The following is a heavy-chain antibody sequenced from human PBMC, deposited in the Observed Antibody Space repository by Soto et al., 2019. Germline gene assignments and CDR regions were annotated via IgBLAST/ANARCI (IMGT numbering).Heavy chain of an antibody. J-gene: IGHJ4*02. D-gene: IGHD4-17*01. CDR1: GFTFSSYE. CDR2: ISSSGSTI. CDR3: ARDPDYGLAPYYFDY. Sequence: GGSLRLSCAASGFTFSSYEMNWVRQAPGKGLEWVSYISSSGSTIYYADSVKGRFTISRDNAKNSLYLQMNSLRAEDTAVYYCARDPDYGLAPYYFDYWGQGTLVTVSS. V-gene: IGHV3-48*03.